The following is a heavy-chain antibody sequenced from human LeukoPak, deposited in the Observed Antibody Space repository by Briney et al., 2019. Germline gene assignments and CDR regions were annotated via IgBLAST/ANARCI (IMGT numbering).Heavy chain of an antibody. V-gene: IGHV4-59*01. CDR1: GGSISSYY. CDR3: ARRIGDILTGYWFDY. D-gene: IGHD3-9*01. J-gene: IGHJ4*02. CDR2: IYYSGST. Sequence: PSETLSLTCTVSGGSISSYYWSWIRQPPGKGLEWIGYIYYSGSTNYNPSLKSRVTISVDTSKNQFSLKLSSVTAADTAVYYCARRIGDILTGYWFDYWGQGTLVTVSS.